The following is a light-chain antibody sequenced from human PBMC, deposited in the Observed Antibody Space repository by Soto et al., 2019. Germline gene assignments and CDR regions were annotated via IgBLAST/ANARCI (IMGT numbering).Light chain of an antibody. CDR3: QRYYDSPYT. CDR2: EAS. V-gene: IGKV1-33*01. Sequence: DIQMTQSPSSLSASVGDRVTITCQASHDSRKDLNWYQQKTGQVPKLLISEASKVETGGPSGFSGSGCGARFTLTIASLQPEDGATYYCQRYYDSPYTFGQGTKVDI. J-gene: IGKJ2*01. CDR1: HDSRKD.